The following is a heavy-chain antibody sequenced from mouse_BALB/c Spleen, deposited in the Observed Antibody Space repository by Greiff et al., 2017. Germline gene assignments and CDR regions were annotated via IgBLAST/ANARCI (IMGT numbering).Heavy chain of an antibody. CDR3: AKGPFLYAMDY. Sequence: EVQLQQSGPELVKPGASVKISCTASGFSFTGYFMNWVMQSHGKSLEWIGRINPYNGDTFYNQKFKGKATLTVDKSSSTAHMELRSLASEDSAVYYCAKGPFLYAMDYWGQGTSVTVSS. V-gene: IGHV1-20*02. J-gene: IGHJ4*01. CDR1: GFSFTGYF. CDR2: INPYNGDT.